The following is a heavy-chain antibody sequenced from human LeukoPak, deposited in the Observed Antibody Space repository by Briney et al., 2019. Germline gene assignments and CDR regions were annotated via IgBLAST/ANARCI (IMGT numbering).Heavy chain of an antibody. CDR2: IYYSGST. CDR3: ARLRIADFDY. D-gene: IGHD6-13*01. Sequence: SETLSLTCTVSGGSISSYYWSWIRQPPGKGLEWIGYIYYSGSTNYNPSLKSQVTISVDTSKNQFSLKLSSVTAADTAVYYCARLRIADFDYWGQGTLVTVSS. V-gene: IGHV4-59*08. J-gene: IGHJ4*02. CDR1: GGSISSYY.